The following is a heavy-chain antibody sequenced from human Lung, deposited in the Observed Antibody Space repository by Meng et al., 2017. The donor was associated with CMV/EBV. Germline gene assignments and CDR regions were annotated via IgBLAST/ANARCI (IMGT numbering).Heavy chain of an antibody. V-gene: IGHV3-30*04. J-gene: IGHJ4*02. Sequence: GESXKISCAASGFTFSNYAMHWVGQAPGKGLEWVAVISYDGSNKYFADSVKGRFTISRDNSKNTLYLQMNSLRAEDTAVYYCAWGVVTPGYWGQGTLVTVSS. CDR1: GFTFSNYA. D-gene: IGHD4-23*01. CDR2: ISYDGSNK. CDR3: AWGVVTPGY.